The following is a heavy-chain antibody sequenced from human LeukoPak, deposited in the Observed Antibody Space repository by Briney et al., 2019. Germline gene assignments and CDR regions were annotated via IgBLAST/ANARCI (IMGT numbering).Heavy chain of an antibody. J-gene: IGHJ4*02. CDR3: ARMEIVEYDSSGYYSPFLDY. CDR1: GFTFSSYS. V-gene: IGHV3-21*01. D-gene: IGHD3-22*01. Sequence: GGSLRLSCAASGFTFSSYSMNWVRQAPGKGLEWVSSISSSSSYIYYADSVKGRFTISRDNAKNSLYLQMNSLRAEDTAVYYCARMEIVEYDSSGYYSPFLDYWGQGTLVTVSS. CDR2: ISSSSSYI.